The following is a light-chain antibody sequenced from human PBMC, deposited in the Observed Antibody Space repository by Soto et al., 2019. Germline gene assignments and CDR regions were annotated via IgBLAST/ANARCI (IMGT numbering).Light chain of an antibody. CDR3: QTWGTGFYV. V-gene: IGLV4-69*01. J-gene: IGLJ1*01. CDR1: SGHSSYT. Sequence: QSVLTQSPSASASLGASVKLTCTLSSGHSSYTIAWHQQQPEKGPRYLMKLNSDGSHSKGDGIPDRFSGSSSGAERYLTISSLQSEDEADYHCQTWGTGFYVFGTGTKVTVL. CDR2: LNSDGSH.